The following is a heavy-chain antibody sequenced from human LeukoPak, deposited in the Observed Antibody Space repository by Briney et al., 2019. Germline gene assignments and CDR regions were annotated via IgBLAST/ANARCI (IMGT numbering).Heavy chain of an antibody. D-gene: IGHD1-1*01. CDR3: ATYINWVAGDV. J-gene: IGHJ6*02. Sequence: TGGSLRLSCAASGFTFSESWMTWVRQVPGLGLEWVAHINHEGGGLQYVDSVKGRFTISRDNAKGSVYLQMNSLRAEDTAIYHCATYINWVAGDVWGQGITVIVSS. CDR1: GFTFSESW. CDR2: INHEGGGL. V-gene: IGHV3-7*01.